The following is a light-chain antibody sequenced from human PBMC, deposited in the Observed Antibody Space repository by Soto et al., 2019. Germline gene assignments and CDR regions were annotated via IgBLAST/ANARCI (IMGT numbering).Light chain of an antibody. CDR2: DVS. V-gene: IGLV2-8*01. Sequence: QSALTQPPSASGSPGQSVTISCTGTSSDVGGYNYVSWYQQHPGKAPKLMIYDVSKRPSGVPERFSGSKSGNTASLTVSGLQAEDEADYYCSSSAGSNNLGVFGGGTQLTVL. CDR1: SSDVGGYNY. J-gene: IGLJ3*02. CDR3: SSSAGSNNLGV.